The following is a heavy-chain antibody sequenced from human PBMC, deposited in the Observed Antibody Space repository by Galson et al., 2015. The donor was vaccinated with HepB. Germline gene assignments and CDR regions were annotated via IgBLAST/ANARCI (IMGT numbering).Heavy chain of an antibody. CDR3: AKELKEWGVVTANNYYSYGMDV. J-gene: IGHJ6*02. Sequence: SLRLPCAASGFSFSSYGLYWARQAPGKGLEWVAFIRYDGSNKYYADSVKGRLIISRDNSKNTLYLQMKSLRTEDTAVYYCAKELKEWGVVTANNYYSYGMDVWGQGTTVTFSS. D-gene: IGHD2-21*02. CDR2: IRYDGSNK. CDR1: GFSFSSYG. V-gene: IGHV3-30*02.